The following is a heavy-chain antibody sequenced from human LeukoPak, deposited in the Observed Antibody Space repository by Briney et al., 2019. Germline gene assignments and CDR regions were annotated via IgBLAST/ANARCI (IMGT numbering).Heavy chain of an antibody. J-gene: IGHJ4*02. CDR3: ARALNRHIGAFEY. V-gene: IGHV3-53*01. CDR1: GFTVSGDY. CDR2: IYADFDTT. Sequence: GGSLRLSCAVSGFTVSGDYMSWVRQAPGKGLEWVSVIYADFDTTDYADSVKGRFTISRDNSKNTLYLHMNSLRVEDTATYFCARALNRHIGAFEYWGQGALVTVSS. D-gene: IGHD4/OR15-4a*01.